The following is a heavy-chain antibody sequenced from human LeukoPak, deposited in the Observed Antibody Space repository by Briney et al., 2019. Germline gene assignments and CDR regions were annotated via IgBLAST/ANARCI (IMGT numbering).Heavy chain of an antibody. CDR1: GGSISSYY. CDR2: IYYSGST. D-gene: IGHD3-22*01. Sequence: KASETLSLTCTVSGGSISSYYWSWIRQPPGKGLEWIGYIYYSGSTNYNPSLKSRVTISVDTSKNQFSLKLSSVTAADTAVYYCARVTDYYDSSGYYGDFDYWGQGTLVTVSS. CDR3: ARVTDYYDSSGYYGDFDY. J-gene: IGHJ4*02. V-gene: IGHV4-59*01.